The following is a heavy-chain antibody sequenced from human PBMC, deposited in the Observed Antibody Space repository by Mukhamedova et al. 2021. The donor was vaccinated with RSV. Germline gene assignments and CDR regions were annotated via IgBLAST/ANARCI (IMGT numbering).Heavy chain of an antibody. Sequence: EWVAIISYDGSNKYYADSVKGRFTISRDNSKNTLCLQMNSLRAEDTAVYYCARDLSYGDPPSWGQGTLVTVSS. V-gene: IGHV3-30*04. CDR2: ISYDGSNK. J-gene: IGHJ4*02. CDR3: ARDLSYGDPPS. D-gene: IGHD4-17*01.